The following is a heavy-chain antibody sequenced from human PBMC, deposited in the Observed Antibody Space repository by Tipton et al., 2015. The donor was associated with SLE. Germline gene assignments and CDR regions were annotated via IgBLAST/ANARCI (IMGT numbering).Heavy chain of an antibody. V-gene: IGHV3-7*03. Sequence: SLRLSCAASGFTFSSYWMSWVRQAPGKGLEWVANIKQDGSEKYYVDSVKGRFTISRDNAKNSLHLQMNSVRAEDMALYYCVKGGLSESDYFDYWGQGTLVTVSS. CDR1: GFTFSSYW. CDR2: IKQDGSEK. D-gene: IGHD3-16*01. J-gene: IGHJ4*02. CDR3: VKGGLSESDYFDY.